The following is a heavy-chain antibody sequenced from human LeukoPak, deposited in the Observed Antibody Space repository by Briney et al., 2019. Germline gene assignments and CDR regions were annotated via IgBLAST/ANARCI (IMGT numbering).Heavy chain of an antibody. Sequence: KSGGSLRLSCAASGFTFSSYSMNWVRQAPGKGLEWVSSISSSSSYIYYADSVKGRFTISRDNAKNSLYLQMNSLRAEDTAVNYCASTGELAVAGQTLNWFDPWGQGTLVTVSS. CDR1: GFTFSSYS. D-gene: IGHD6-19*01. V-gene: IGHV3-21*01. CDR2: ISSSSSYI. J-gene: IGHJ5*02. CDR3: ASTGELAVAGQTLNWFDP.